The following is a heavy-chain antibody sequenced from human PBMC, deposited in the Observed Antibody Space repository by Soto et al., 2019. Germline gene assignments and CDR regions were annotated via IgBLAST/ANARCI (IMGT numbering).Heavy chain of an antibody. Sequence: ASVKVSCKASGYTFTSYDINWVRQATGQGLEWMGWMNPNSGNTGYAQKFQGRVTMTRNTSISTAYMELSSLRSEDTAVYYCASTRMHYDFWSGYSYNWFDPWGQGTLVTVSS. CDR1: GYTFTSYD. CDR2: MNPNSGNT. V-gene: IGHV1-8*01. J-gene: IGHJ5*02. D-gene: IGHD3-3*01. CDR3: ASTRMHYDFWSGYSYNWFDP.